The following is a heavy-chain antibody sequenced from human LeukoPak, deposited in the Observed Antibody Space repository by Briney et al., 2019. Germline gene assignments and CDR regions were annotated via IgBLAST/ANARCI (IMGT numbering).Heavy chain of an antibody. Sequence: ASVKVSCKASGYTFTNYGISWVRQAPGQGLEWMGWISTYNGNTNYAQKLQGRVTMTTDTSTSTAYMELRRLRSDDTAVYYCARDLGRYCSGGRCHYYSYYMDVWGKGTTVTVSS. D-gene: IGHD2-15*01. V-gene: IGHV1-18*01. CDR1: GYTFTNYG. CDR2: ISTYNGNT. CDR3: ARDLGRYCSGGRCHYYSYYMDV. J-gene: IGHJ6*03.